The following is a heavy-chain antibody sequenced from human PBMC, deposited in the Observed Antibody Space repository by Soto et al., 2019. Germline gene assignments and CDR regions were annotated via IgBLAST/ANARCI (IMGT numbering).Heavy chain of an antibody. CDR3: ARSYGITGPTIPFDP. CDR1: GGTFTSYA. CDR2: IIPIFGTA. J-gene: IGHJ5*02. V-gene: IGHV1-69*13. D-gene: IGHD1-7*01. Sequence: GASVKVSCKASGGTFTSYAISWVRQAPGQGLEWMGGIIPIFGTANYAQKFQGRVTITADESTSTAYMELSSLRSEDTAVYYCARSYGITGPTIPFDPWGQGTLVTVSS.